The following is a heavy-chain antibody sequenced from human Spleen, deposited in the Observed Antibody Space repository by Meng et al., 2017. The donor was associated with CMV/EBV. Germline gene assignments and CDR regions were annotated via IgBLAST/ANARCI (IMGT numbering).Heavy chain of an antibody. CDR2: ISTYKGNP. D-gene: IGHD5-12*01. CDR1: GYTFTRYG. J-gene: IGHJ4*02. Sequence: ASVKVSCKASGYTFTRYGISWVRQAPGQGLEWMGWISTYKGNPNYAQRFQDRVTMTTDTSTSTAYMELRSLRSDDSAVYYCARGFFPGDRGYSGYDPVSGSTGADYWGQGTLVTVSS. V-gene: IGHV1-18*01. CDR3: ARGFFPGDRGYSGYDPVSGSTGADY.